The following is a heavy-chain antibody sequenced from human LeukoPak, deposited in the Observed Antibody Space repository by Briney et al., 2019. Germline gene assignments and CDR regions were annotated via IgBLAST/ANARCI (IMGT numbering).Heavy chain of an antibody. CDR3: ARGRIGLSYFDF. CDR1: GGSISSAGFY. D-gene: IGHD3/OR15-3a*01. Sequence: SQTLSLTCTVSGGSISSAGFYWNWLRQHPGKGLEWIGYIYYSGITCYNPSLKSRLTMSVDTSKNQFSLKLSSVTAADTAVYYCARGRIGLSYFDFWGQGTLVTVSS. J-gene: IGHJ4*02. V-gene: IGHV4-31*03. CDR2: IYYSGIT.